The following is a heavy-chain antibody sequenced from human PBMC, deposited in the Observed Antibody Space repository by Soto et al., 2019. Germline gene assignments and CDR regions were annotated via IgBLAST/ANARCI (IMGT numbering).Heavy chain of an antibody. CDR3: ARSGGTAMVRPYYYGMDV. D-gene: IGHD5-18*01. V-gene: IGHV1-69*01. Sequence: QVQLVQSGAEVKKPGSSVMVSCKASGGTFSSYAISWVRQAPGQGLEWMGGIIPIFGTANYAQKFQGRVTITADESTSTAYMELSSLRSEDTAVYYCARSGGTAMVRPYYYGMDVWGQGTTVTVSS. CDR2: IIPIFGTA. CDR1: GGTFSSYA. J-gene: IGHJ6*02.